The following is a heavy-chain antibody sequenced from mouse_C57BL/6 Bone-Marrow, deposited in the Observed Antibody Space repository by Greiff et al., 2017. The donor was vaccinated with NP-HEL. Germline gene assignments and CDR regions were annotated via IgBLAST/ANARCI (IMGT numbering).Heavy chain of an antibody. CDR1: EYEFPSHD. D-gene: IGHD1-1*01. V-gene: IGHV5-2*03. CDR3: ARRLRGFAY. Sequence: DVNLVESGGGLVQPGESLKLSCESNEYEFPSHDMSWVRTTPEKRLELVAAITSDGGSTSYPDTMERRFIISRDNTKQTLYLQMSSLRSEDTALYYCARRLRGFAYWGQGTLVTVSA. J-gene: IGHJ3*01. CDR2: ITSDGGST.